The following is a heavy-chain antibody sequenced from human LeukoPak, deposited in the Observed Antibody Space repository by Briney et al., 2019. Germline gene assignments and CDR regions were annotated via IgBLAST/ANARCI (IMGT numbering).Heavy chain of an antibody. D-gene: IGHD3-10*01. V-gene: IGHV4-4*07. Sequence: PSETLSLTCTVSDGSISSYYWSWIRQPAGKGLEWIGRIYTSGSTNYNPSLKSRVTMSVDTSKNQVSLKLSSVTAADTAVYFCARDSGTTGEVKFDPWGQGILVTVSS. CDR1: DGSISSYY. J-gene: IGHJ5*02. CDR2: IYTSGST. CDR3: ARDSGTTGEVKFDP.